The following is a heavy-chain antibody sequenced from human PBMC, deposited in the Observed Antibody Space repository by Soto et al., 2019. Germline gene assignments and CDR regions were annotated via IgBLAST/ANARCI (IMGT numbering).Heavy chain of an antibody. CDR3: ALRSMAVVPEY. J-gene: IGHJ4*02. CDR1: GDSISSYY. Sequence: QVQLQESGPGLVKPSETLSLTCAVSGDSISSYYCLWIRQPPGKGLESIGYLYYGRSANYNPSLKIRVTLSVDTSTNQCSLTLSSMTAADTAVYYCALRSMAVVPEYWGQGTLVTVSS. D-gene: IGHD3-22*01. V-gene: IGHV4-59*01. CDR2: LYYGRSA.